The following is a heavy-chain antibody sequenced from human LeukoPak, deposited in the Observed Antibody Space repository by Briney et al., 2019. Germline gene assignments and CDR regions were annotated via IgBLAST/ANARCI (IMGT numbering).Heavy chain of an antibody. Sequence: GGSLRLSCAASGFTFSSYGMHWVRQAPGKGLEWVAFIRYDGSNKYYADSVKGRFTISRDNSKNTLYLQMNSLRAEDTAVYYCARVVSLSGIGYFDYWGRGTLVTVSS. D-gene: IGHD3-10*01. CDR2: IRYDGSNK. J-gene: IGHJ4*02. CDR3: ARVVSLSGIGYFDY. CDR1: GFTFSSYG. V-gene: IGHV3-30*02.